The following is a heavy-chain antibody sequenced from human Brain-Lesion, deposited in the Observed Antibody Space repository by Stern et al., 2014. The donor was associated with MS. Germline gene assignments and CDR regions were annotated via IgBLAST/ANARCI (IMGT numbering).Heavy chain of an antibody. V-gene: IGHV1-2*02. D-gene: IGHD3-3*01. CDR2: INPNTGGT. J-gene: IGHJ6*02. Sequence: GQLVESGAEVKKPGASGKVSCKTSGYIFTGYYIHWVRPAPGQGLEWMAWINPNTGGTKYAQKFQGRVTMSRDTSISTAYVELSSLTSDDTAVYYCARDQRGITIFGVVTDYYYLGMDVWGQGTTVTVSS. CDR1: GYIFTGYY. CDR3: ARDQRGITIFGVVTDYYYLGMDV.